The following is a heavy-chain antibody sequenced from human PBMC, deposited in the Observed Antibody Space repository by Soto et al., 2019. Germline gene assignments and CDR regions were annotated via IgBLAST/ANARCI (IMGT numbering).Heavy chain of an antibody. CDR2: IYYSGST. D-gene: IGHD6-6*01. CDR1: GGSISSYY. J-gene: IGHJ6*03. Sequence: QVQLQESGPGLVKPSETLSLTCTVSGGSISSYYWSWIRQPPGKGLEWIGYIYYSGSTNYNPSLKSRVTLSVDTSKNQFSLKLSSVTAADTAVYYCARPARLKQYYYYYYMDVWGKGTTVTVSS. V-gene: IGHV4-59*08. CDR3: ARPARLKQYYYYYYMDV.